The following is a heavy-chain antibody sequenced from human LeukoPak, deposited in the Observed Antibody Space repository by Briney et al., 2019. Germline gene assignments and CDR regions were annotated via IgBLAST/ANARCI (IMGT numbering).Heavy chain of an antibody. CDR3: AKSVQDYYYYYGMDV. V-gene: IGHV3-9*01. J-gene: IGHJ6*02. CDR2: ISWNSGSI. CDR1: GFTFDDYA. D-gene: IGHD1-1*01. Sequence: GGSLRLSCAASGFTFDDYAMHWVRQAPGKGLEWVSGISWNSGSIGYADSVKGRFTISRDNAKNSLYLQMNSLRAEDTALYYYAKSVQDYYYYYGMDVWGQGTTVTVSS.